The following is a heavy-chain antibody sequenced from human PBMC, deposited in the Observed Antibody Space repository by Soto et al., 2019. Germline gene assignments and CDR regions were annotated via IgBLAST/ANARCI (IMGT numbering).Heavy chain of an antibody. CDR3: ASDILSGGAYPDS. J-gene: IGHJ4*02. CDR2: ISSGSSYI. V-gene: IGHV3-21*01. D-gene: IGHD3-16*01. Sequence: AGGSLRLSCAASGFTFSTYTMNWVRQAPGKGLEWISSISSGSSYIYYAGSVKGRFTISRDNAKNSLFLQMNSLRADDTAVYYCASDILSGGAYPDSWGQGTKATVYS. CDR1: GFTFSTYT.